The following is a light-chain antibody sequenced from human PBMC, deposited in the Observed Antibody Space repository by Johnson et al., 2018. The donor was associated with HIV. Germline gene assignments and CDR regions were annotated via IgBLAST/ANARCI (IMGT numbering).Light chain of an antibody. J-gene: IGLJ1*01. CDR3: GTWDSSLSADV. CDR2: DNN. CDR1: SSNIGNNY. V-gene: IGLV1-51*01. Sequence: QSVLTQPPSVSAAPGQKVTISCSGRSSNIGNNYVSWYQQLPGKAPKLFIFDNNKRPSGIPDRFSGSKSGTSATLGITGLQTGDEADYYCGTWDSSLSADVFGTGTKVTVL.